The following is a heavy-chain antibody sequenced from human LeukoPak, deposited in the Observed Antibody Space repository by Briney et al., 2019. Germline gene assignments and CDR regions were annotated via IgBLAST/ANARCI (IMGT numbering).Heavy chain of an antibody. V-gene: IGHV3-49*04. J-gene: IGHJ4*02. D-gene: IGHD3-16*01. CDR2: IRSKTYGGTT. Sequence: GGSLRLSCTASGFTFGDYAMSWVRQAPGKGLEWGGFIRSKTYGGTTEYAASVKGRFTISRDDSKSIAYLHTNSLNTEDTAVYYCTKQITDLHYFDYWGQGTLVTVSS. CDR3: TKQITDLHYFDY. CDR1: GFTFGDYA.